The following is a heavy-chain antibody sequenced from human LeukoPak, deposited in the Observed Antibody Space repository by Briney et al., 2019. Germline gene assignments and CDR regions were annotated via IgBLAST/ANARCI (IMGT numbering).Heavy chain of an antibody. Sequence: GGSLRLSCAASGFTFSSYAMSWVRQAPGKGLEWVSAISGSGGSTYYADSVKGRFTISRDNSKNTLYLQMNSLRAEDTAVYYCARDPTTRNYPIYYFDYWGQGTLVTVSS. CDR1: GFTFSSYA. CDR2: ISGSGGST. J-gene: IGHJ4*02. CDR3: ARDPTTRNYPIYYFDY. V-gene: IGHV3-23*01. D-gene: IGHD5-24*01.